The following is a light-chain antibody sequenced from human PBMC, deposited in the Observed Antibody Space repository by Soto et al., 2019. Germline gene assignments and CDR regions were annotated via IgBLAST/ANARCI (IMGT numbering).Light chain of an antibody. CDR3: VLYMGSGIWV. J-gene: IGLJ3*02. Sequence: QAVVTQEPSVSVSPGGTVTLTFGLSSGSVSTSYYPSWYQQTPGQAPRTLIYSTNTRSSGVPDRFSGSILGNKAALTITGAQADDESDYYCVLYMGSGIWVVGGGTKVTVL. CDR1: SGSVSTSYY. CDR2: STN. V-gene: IGLV8-61*01.